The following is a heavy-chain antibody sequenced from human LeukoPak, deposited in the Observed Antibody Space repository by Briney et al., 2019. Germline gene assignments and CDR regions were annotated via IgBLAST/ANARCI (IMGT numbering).Heavy chain of an antibody. D-gene: IGHD3-16*01. CDR1: GFTFSYYS. CDR3: ASHWGGY. V-gene: IGHV3-21*04. CDR2: ISSSSYI. Sequence: GGSLRLSCAASGFTFSYYSMNWVRQTPGKGLEWVSSISSSSYIYYADSVKGRFTISRDNLKNTQYLQMNSLRAEDTAVYYCASHWGGYWGQGTLVTVSS. J-gene: IGHJ4*02.